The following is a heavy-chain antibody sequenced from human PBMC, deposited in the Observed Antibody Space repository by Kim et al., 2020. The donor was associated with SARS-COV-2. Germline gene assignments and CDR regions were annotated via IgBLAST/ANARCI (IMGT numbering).Heavy chain of an antibody. J-gene: IGHJ4*02. V-gene: IGHV1-3*01. CDR3: ARGAGGYAGYILDD. CDR2: ISGDNGDT. D-gene: IGHD3-22*01. Sequence: ASVKVSCKTSGYTFTHYAMHWVRQAPGQRLEWMGYISGDNGDTKYSQKFQGRVTITRDTSATTAYMELSSLTSEDTAVYYCARGAGGYAGYILDDWCQGT. CDR1: GYTFTHYA.